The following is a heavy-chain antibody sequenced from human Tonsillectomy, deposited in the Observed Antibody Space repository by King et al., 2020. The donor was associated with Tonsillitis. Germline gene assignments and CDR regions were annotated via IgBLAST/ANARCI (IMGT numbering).Heavy chain of an antibody. V-gene: IGHV3-23*04. D-gene: IGHD2-15*01. Sequence: VQLVESGGGLVQPGGSLRLSCAASGFTFSSYAMSWVRQAPGKGLEWVSATSGSTGKTYYADSVKGRFTISRDNSKNTLYLQMNSLRAEDTAVYYCAKGNMNCSGGSCRRSLYYYAMDVGGQGTTVTVSS. CDR3: AKGNMNCSGGSCRRSLYYYAMDV. J-gene: IGHJ6*02. CDR2: TSGSTGKT. CDR1: GFTFSSYA.